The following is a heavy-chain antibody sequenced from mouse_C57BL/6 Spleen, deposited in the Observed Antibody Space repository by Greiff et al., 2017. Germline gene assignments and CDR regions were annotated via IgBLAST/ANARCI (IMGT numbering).Heavy chain of an antibody. J-gene: IGHJ4*01. CDR1: GYTFTDYY. CDR3: ARSEPRNAMDY. CDR2: INPYNGGT. Sequence: VQLQQSGPVLVKPGASVKMSCKASGYTFTDYYMNWVKQSHGKSLEWIGVINPYNGGTSYNQKFKGKATLTVDKSSSTAYMELNSLTSEVSAVYYCARSEPRNAMDYWGQGTSVTVSS. V-gene: IGHV1-19*01.